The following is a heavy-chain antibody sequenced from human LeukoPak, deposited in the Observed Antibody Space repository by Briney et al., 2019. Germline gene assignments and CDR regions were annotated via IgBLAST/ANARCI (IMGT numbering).Heavy chain of an antibody. D-gene: IGHD5-24*01. Sequence: GGSLRLSCAVAGFTFSSYWMSWVRQGPGKGLEWEANIKQDGSEIHYADSVKGRFTISRDNAKNSLYLQMNSRRAEEWAGYYCARTSRRRDGSPLWSSDYWGQGTLVTVSS. CDR2: IKQDGSEI. J-gene: IGHJ4*02. V-gene: IGHV3-7*01. CDR1: GFTFSSYW. CDR3: ARTSRRRDGSPLWSSDY.